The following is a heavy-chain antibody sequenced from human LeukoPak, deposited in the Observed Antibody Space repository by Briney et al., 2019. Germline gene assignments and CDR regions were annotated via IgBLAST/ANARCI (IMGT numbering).Heavy chain of an antibody. D-gene: IGHD5-18*01. Sequence: GESLTISCKASGYRFTGYWLGWVRQTPGNGLEWMGMIYPGDSDARYSPSFQGHVTLSVDKSINTTYLQWSSLKASDTAIYFCVRRRTAYSSGFWFDSWGQGTLVTVSS. J-gene: IGHJ5*01. CDR2: IYPGDSDA. V-gene: IGHV5-51*01. CDR3: VRRRTAYSSGFWFDS. CDR1: GYRFTGYW.